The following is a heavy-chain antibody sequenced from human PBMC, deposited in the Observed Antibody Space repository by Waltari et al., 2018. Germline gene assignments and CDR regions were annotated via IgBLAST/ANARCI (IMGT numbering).Heavy chain of an antibody. D-gene: IGHD2-15*01. V-gene: IGHV1-3*01. Sequence: QVQLVQSGAEVKKPGASVKVSCKASGYTFTSYAMHWVRQAPGQRLEWMGWINAGNGNTKYSQKFQGRVTITRDTSASTAYMELSSLRSEDTAVYYCARDSHILTPEYGFDFWGQGTMVSVSS. CDR3: ARDSHILTPEYGFDF. CDR1: GYTFTSYA. J-gene: IGHJ3*01. CDR2: INAGNGNT.